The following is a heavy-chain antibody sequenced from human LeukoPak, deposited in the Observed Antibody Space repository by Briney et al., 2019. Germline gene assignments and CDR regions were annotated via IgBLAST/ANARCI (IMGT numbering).Heavy chain of an antibody. Sequence: ASVKVSCKASGYTFTGYYIHWVRQAPGQGFDWMGRINPNNGGTNYAQKFQGRVTMTRDMSMSTAYIELSRLRSDDTAVYYCAGEDNSSGYRPFDIWGQGTMVTVPS. CDR3: AGEDNSSGYRPFDI. V-gene: IGHV1-2*06. D-gene: IGHD3-22*01. CDR2: INPNNGGT. CDR1: GYTFTGYY. J-gene: IGHJ3*02.